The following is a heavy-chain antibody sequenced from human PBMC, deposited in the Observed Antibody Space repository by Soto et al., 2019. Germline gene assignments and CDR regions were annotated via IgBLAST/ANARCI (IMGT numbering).Heavy chain of an antibody. Sequence: ASVKVSCKASGYTFTSYDINWVRQATGQGLEWMGWMNPNSGNTGYAQKFQGRVTMTRNTSISTAYMELSSLRSEDTAVYYCASLPRGEAYGDHVGHAAFAIWVQGTMVTVSS. CDR1: GYTFTSYD. CDR3: ASLPRGEAYGDHVGHAAFAI. D-gene: IGHD4-17*01. CDR2: MNPNSGNT. J-gene: IGHJ3*02. V-gene: IGHV1-8*01.